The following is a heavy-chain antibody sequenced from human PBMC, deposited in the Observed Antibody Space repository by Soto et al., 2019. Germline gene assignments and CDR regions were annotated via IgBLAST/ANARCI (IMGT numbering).Heavy chain of an antibody. CDR1: GYTFTSYG. CDR2: ISAYNGNT. Sequence: ASVKVSCKASGYTFTSYGISWVRQAPGQGLEWMGWISAYNGNTNYAQKLQGRVTMTTDTSTSTAYMELRSLRSDDTAVYYCARVSYSSGWYDFHYYGMDVWGQGTTVTVSS. V-gene: IGHV1-18*01. D-gene: IGHD6-19*01. J-gene: IGHJ6*02. CDR3: ARVSYSSGWYDFHYYGMDV.